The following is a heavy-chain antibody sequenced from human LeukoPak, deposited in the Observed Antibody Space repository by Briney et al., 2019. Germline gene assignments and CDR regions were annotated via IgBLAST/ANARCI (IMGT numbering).Heavy chain of an antibody. CDR3: ARALTSYDILTGYRTNPFDY. J-gene: IGHJ4*02. Sequence: SQTLSLTCAISGDSVSSNSAAWNWIRQSPSRGLEWLGRTYYRSKWYNDYAVSVKSRITINPDTSKNQFSLQLNSVTPEDTAVYYCARALTSYDILTGYRTNPFDYWGQGTLSPSPQ. CDR2: TYYRSKWYN. CDR1: GDSVSSNSAA. D-gene: IGHD3-9*01. V-gene: IGHV6-1*01.